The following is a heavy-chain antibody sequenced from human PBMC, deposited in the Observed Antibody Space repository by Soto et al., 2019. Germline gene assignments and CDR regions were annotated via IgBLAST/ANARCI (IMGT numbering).Heavy chain of an antibody. V-gene: IGHV1-8*01. D-gene: IGHD1-7*01. CDR1: GNTLTRFD. J-gene: IGHJ4*02. CDR2: MNPNSGNT. CDR3: ARGPSGTTSDY. Sequence: ASVKVSCKASGNTLTRFDIKWGRQATGQGLEWMGWMNPNSGNTGYAQKFQGRVTMTRNTSISTAYMELSSLRSEDTAVYYCARGPSGTTSDYWGQGTLVTVSS.